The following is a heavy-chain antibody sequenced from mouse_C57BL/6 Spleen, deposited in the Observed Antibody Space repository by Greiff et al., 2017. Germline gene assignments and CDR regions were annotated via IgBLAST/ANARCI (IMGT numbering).Heavy chain of an antibody. Sequence: VQLKESGPELVKPGASVKMSCKASGYTFTDYNMPWVKQSHGKSLAWIGYINPNNGGTSYNQKFKGKATLTVNKSSSTAYMELRSLTSEDSAVYYCARSYGNSWFAYWGQGTLVTVSA. V-gene: IGHV1-22*01. CDR1: GYTFTDYN. CDR3: ARSYGNSWFAY. D-gene: IGHD2-1*01. CDR2: INPNNGGT. J-gene: IGHJ3*01.